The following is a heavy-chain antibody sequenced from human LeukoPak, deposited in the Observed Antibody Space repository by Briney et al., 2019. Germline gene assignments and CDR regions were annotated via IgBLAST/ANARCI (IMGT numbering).Heavy chain of an antibody. Sequence: ASVKVSRKASGYTFTSYGISWVRPAPGQGLEWMGWISAYNGNTNYAQKLQGRVTMTTDTSTSTAYMELRSLRSDDTAVYYCARDGRLYDYVWGSYRSNWFDPWGQGTLVTVSS. D-gene: IGHD3-16*02. CDR1: GYTFTSYG. V-gene: IGHV1-18*01. J-gene: IGHJ5*02. CDR2: ISAYNGNT. CDR3: ARDGRLYDYVWGSYRSNWFDP.